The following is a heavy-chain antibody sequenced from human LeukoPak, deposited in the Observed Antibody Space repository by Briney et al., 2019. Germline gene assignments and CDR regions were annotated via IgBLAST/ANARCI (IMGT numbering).Heavy chain of an antibody. Sequence: ASVKASCKASGTTFTGYYIHWVRLAPGQGLEWMGWINPNSGGTNYAQNFQGRVTMTKDTSITTAYMELSRLRSDDTAMYYCAKTSGYFPLYSFDYWGQGTLVTVSS. CDR3: AKTSGYFPLYSFDY. CDR1: GTTFTGYY. V-gene: IGHV1-2*02. D-gene: IGHD5-12*01. CDR2: INPNSGGT. J-gene: IGHJ4*02.